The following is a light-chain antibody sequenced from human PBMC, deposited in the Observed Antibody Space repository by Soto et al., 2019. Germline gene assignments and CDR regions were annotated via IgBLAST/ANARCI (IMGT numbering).Light chain of an antibody. CDR3: GSYTSSDTMI. J-gene: IGLJ2*01. V-gene: IGLV2-14*03. CDR2: DVS. CDR1: SSDIGRYNY. Sequence: QSVLTQPASVSGSPGQSITISCTGTSSDIGRYNYVSWYQHSPGKAPKLIIYDVSDRPSGVSNRFSGSKSDTTASLTISGLQAEDEADYYCGSYTSSDTMIFGGGTKLTVL.